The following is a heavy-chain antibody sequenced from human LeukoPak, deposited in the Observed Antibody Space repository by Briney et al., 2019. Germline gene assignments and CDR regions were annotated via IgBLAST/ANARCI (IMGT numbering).Heavy chain of an antibody. Sequence: GGSLRLSCAASGFTFSSYSMNWVRQAPGKGLEWVSYISSGGSSIYYADSVKGRFTISRDNAKNSLYLQMNSLRAEDTAVYYCARDTYGSGSPNYWGQGTLVTVSS. V-gene: IGHV3-48*01. J-gene: IGHJ4*02. CDR1: GFTFSSYS. D-gene: IGHD3-10*01. CDR2: ISSGGSSI. CDR3: ARDTYGSGSPNY.